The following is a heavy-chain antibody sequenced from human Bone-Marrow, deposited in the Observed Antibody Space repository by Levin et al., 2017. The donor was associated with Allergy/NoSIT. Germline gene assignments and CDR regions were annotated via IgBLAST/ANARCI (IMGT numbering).Heavy chain of an antibody. Sequence: SCAASGFTFSSYGMHWVRQAPGKGLEWVAVISYDGSNKYYADSVKGRFTISRDNSKNTLYLQMNSLRAEDTAVYYCAKDLRDILTGYYSAGAFDIWGQGTMVTVSS. CDR2: ISYDGSNK. V-gene: IGHV3-30*18. CDR3: AKDLRDILTGYYSAGAFDI. D-gene: IGHD3-9*01. J-gene: IGHJ3*02. CDR1: GFTFSSYG.